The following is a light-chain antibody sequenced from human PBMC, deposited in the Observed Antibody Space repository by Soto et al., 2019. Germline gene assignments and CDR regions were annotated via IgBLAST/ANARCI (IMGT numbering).Light chain of an antibody. J-gene: IGKJ1*01. Sequence: EIVMTQSPATLSVSPGERVVLSCRASQSVSSNLAWYQQKPGQAPRLLVYGASTRATGIPARFRGRGSGTEFTLTISRLQSENFEVYYCQHYNNWPPWTFGQGTKVEIK. CDR1: QSVSSN. CDR2: GAS. V-gene: IGKV3-15*01. CDR3: QHYNNWPPWT.